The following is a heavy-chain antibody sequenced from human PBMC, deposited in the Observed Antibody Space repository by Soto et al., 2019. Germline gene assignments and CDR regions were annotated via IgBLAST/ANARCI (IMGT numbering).Heavy chain of an antibody. D-gene: IGHD3-22*01. Sequence: PSETLSLTGTVSGGSISSGGYYWSWVRPRPGKGLEWIGYIYYSGGTYYNPSLKSRVTISVDTSKNQFSLKLSSVTAADTAVYYCARVQSYYYAGSGYYAFDYWGQGTLVTVSS. V-gene: IGHV4-31*03. J-gene: IGHJ4*02. CDR3: ARVQSYYYAGSGYYAFDY. CDR1: GGSISSGGYY. CDR2: IYYSGGT.